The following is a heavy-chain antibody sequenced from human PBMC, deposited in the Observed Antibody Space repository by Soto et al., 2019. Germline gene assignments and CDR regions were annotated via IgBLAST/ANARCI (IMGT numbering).Heavy chain of an antibody. J-gene: IGHJ6*02. Sequence: QVKLVQSGAEVKKPGASVKVSCKASGYTFTRSGISWVRQAPGQGLEWMGWISTYNGDTNYAQTFQGRVTMTTDTTTSTAYTELRSLRSDDTAVYYCAREGVAPYYYYGMDVWGQGTPVTVSS. CDR3: AREGVAPYYYYGMDV. D-gene: IGHD5-12*01. CDR1: GYTFTRSG. V-gene: IGHV1-18*01. CDR2: ISTYNGDT.